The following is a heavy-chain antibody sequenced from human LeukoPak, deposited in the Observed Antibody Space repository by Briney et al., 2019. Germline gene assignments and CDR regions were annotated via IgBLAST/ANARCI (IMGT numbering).Heavy chain of an antibody. D-gene: IGHD2-15*01. CDR1: GFTFSSYA. J-gene: IGHJ4*02. CDR2: ITSSSYT. Sequence: GGSLRLSCAASGFTFSSYAMHWVRQAPGKGLEWVSYITSSSYTNYADSVKDRFTISRDNAKNSLYLQMNSLRAEDTAIYYCARLVVVAATPGYFDYWGQGTLVTVSS. CDR3: ARLVVVAATPGYFDY. V-gene: IGHV3-21*05.